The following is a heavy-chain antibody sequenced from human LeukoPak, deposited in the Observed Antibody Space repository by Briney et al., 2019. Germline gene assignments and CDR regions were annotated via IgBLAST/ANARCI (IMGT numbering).Heavy chain of an antibody. CDR2: IYYSGST. Sequence: KPSETLSLTCTVSGGSISSSSYYWGWIRQPPGKGLEWIGSIYYSGSTYYNPSLKSRVTISVDTSKNQFSLKLSSVTAADTAVYYCASRALNRITIFGVVIASDYWGQGTLVTVSS. D-gene: IGHD3-3*01. CDR1: GGSISSSSYY. V-gene: IGHV4-39*01. CDR3: ASRALNRITIFGVVIASDY. J-gene: IGHJ4*02.